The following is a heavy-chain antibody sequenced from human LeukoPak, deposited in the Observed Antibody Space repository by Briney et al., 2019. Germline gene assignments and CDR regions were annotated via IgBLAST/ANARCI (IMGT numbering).Heavy chain of an antibody. D-gene: IGHD2-21*02. V-gene: IGHV1-2*06. Sequence: ASVKVSCKASGYTFTGYYMHWVRQAPGQGLEWMGRINPNSGGTNYAQKFQGRVTMTRDTSISTAYMELSRLRSDDTAVYYCARAIKYCGGDCYFDYWEQGTLVTVSS. CDR1: GYTFTGYY. CDR2: INPNSGGT. J-gene: IGHJ4*02. CDR3: ARAIKYCGGDCYFDY.